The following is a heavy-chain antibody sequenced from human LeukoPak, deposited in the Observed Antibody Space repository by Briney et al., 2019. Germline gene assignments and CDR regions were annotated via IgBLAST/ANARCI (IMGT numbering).Heavy chain of an antibody. CDR1: GFTFSSYA. Sequence: PGGSLRLSCAASGFTFSSYAMHWVRQAPGKGLEWVAVISYDGSNKYYADSVKGRFTISRDNSKNTLYLQMSSLRAEDTAVYYCARDTKGFGELFIVDYWGQGTLVTVSS. V-gene: IGHV3-30-3*01. J-gene: IGHJ4*02. CDR2: ISYDGSNK. CDR3: ARDTKGFGELFIVDY. D-gene: IGHD3-10*01.